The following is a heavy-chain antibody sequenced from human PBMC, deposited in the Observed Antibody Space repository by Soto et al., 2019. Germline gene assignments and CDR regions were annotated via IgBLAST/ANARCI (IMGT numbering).Heavy chain of an antibody. V-gene: IGHV2-5*01. J-gene: IGHJ5*02. Sequence: SGPTLVNPTQTLTLTCTFSGFSLSTSGVGVGWIRQPPGKALEWLALIYWNDDKRYSPSLKSRLTITKDTSKNQVVLTMTNMDPVDTATYYCARLYDFWSGYYVSWFDPWGQGTLVTVPQ. CDR2: IYWNDDK. D-gene: IGHD3-3*01. CDR1: GFSLSTSGVG. CDR3: ARLYDFWSGYYVSWFDP.